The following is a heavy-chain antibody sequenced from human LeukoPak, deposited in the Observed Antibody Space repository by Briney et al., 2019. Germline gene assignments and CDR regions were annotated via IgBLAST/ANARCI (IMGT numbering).Heavy chain of an antibody. CDR1: GGSISSYY. D-gene: IGHD3-16*01. Sequence: SETLSLTCTVSGGSISSYYWSWIRQPPGEGMEWIGYIYYSGSTNYNPSLKSRVTISVDTSKNQFSLKLSSVTAADTAVYYCARPRNQDDWGGDAFDIWGQGTMVTVSS. CDR2: IYYSGST. V-gene: IGHV4-59*01. CDR3: ARPRNQDDWGGDAFDI. J-gene: IGHJ3*02.